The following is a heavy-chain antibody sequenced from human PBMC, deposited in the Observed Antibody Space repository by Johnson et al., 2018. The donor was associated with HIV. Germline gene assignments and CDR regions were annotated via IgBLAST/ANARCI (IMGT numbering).Heavy chain of an antibody. V-gene: IGHV3-11*01. Sequence: VQLVESGGGLVKPGGSLRLSCAASGFTFSDYYMSWIRQAPGKGLEWVSYISSSGSTIYYADSVKGRFTISRDNAKSSLYLQMNSLRAEDTALYYCAKDMGRTYYYDSSGYSAFDILGQGTMVTVSS. CDR1: GFTFSDYY. J-gene: IGHJ3*02. CDR2: ISSSGSTI. CDR3: AKDMGRTYYYDSSGYSAFDI. D-gene: IGHD3-22*01.